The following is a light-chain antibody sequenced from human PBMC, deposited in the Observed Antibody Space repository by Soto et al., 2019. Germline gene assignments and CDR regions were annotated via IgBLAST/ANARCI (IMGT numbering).Light chain of an antibody. CDR3: SSYAGSNNFGV. CDR2: EVS. J-gene: IGLJ2*01. Sequence: QSVLTQPPSASGSPGQSVTISCTGTSSDVGDYNYVSWYQHHPGKAPKLTIYEVSKRPSGVPDRFSGSKSGNTASLTVSGLQAEDEADYYCSSYAGSNNFGVFGGGTKLTVL. V-gene: IGLV2-8*01. CDR1: SSDVGDYNY.